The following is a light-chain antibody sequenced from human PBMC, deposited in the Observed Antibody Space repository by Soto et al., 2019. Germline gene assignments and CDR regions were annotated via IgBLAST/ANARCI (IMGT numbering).Light chain of an antibody. CDR3: SSYTSGSTLYV. CDR1: SSDFGGYDY. Sequence: QSVLNQPPSASGSPGQSVTISCTGTSSDFGGYDYVSWYQQHPGKAPKLMIYEVTIRPSGVSDRFSGSKSGNTASLTISGLQAEDEADYYCSSYTSGSTLYVFGTGTKVNVL. V-gene: IGLV2-14*01. CDR2: EVT. J-gene: IGLJ1*01.